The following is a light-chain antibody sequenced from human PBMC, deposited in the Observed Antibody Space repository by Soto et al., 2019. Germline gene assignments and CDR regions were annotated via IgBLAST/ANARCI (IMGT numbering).Light chain of an antibody. Sequence: QSALTQPPSASGSPGQSVTISCTGTSSDVGGYNYVSWYQQHPGKAPKLLIYEVTKRPSGVPDRFSGSKSGNTASLTVSGLQAEDEADYSCSSYTSIITLYVCG. CDR3: SSYTSIITLYV. CDR2: EVT. CDR1: SSDVGGYNY. V-gene: IGLV2-8*01. J-gene: IGLJ1*01.